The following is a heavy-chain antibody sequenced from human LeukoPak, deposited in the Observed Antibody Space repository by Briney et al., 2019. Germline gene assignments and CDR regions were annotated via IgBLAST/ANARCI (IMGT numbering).Heavy chain of an antibody. J-gene: IGHJ4*02. CDR3: ARMTDYDILTGYSYYFDY. Sequence: PGESLKISCKVSGYSFTDYWIGWVRQMPGKGLEWMGIIYPADSDTRYSPSFQGQVTISADKSISTAYLQWSSLKASDTAMYYCARMTDYDILTGYSYYFDYWGQGTLVTVSS. D-gene: IGHD3-9*01. CDR1: GYSFTDYW. V-gene: IGHV5-51*01. CDR2: IYPADSDT.